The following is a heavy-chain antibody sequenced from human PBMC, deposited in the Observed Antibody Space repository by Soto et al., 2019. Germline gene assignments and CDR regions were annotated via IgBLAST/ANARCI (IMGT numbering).Heavy chain of an antibody. CDR3: AKGEYLDGSGSFYDIGF. Sequence: PGGSLRLSCAASGFNVGAFAVNWVRQAPGKGLEWVSGISRSGGNTYYADSVKGRFTISRDNSKNTLYLQINSLRAEDTALYYCAKGEYLDGSGSFYDIGFWGLGTLVTVSS. D-gene: IGHD3-10*01. CDR2: ISRSGGNT. CDR1: GFNVGAFA. J-gene: IGHJ4*02. V-gene: IGHV3-23*01.